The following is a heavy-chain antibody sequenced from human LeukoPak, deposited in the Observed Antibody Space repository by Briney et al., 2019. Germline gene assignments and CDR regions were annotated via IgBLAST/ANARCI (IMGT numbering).Heavy chain of an antibody. D-gene: IGHD5-24*01. CDR2: INPGGGNT. CDR1: GYTFTNYY. CDR3: ARIRDGYNDAYDI. J-gene: IGHJ3*02. Sequence: ASVTVSCKASGYTFTNYYIHWVRQAPGQGLEWVGLINPGGGNTNYAQNFQGRVTMTRDTSASTVYMQLSSLRSEDTAMYYCARIRDGYNDAYDIWGQGTVVTVPS. V-gene: IGHV1-46*01.